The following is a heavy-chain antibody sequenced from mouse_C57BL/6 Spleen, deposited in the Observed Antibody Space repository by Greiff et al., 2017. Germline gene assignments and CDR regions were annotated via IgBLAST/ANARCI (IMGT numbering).Heavy chain of an antibody. V-gene: IGHV14-4*01. D-gene: IGHD4-1*01. CDR1: GFNIKDDY. CDR3: TTEDLTWDFDY. J-gene: IGHJ2*01. CDR2: IDPENGDT. Sequence: EVQLLESGAELVRPGASVKLSCTASGFNIKDDYMHWVKQRPEQGLEWIGWIDPENGDTEYASKFQGKATITADTSSNTAYLQLSSLTSEDTAVYYCTTEDLTWDFDYWGQGTTLTVSS.